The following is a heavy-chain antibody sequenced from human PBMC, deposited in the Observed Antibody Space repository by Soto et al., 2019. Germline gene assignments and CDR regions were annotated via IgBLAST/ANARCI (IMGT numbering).Heavy chain of an antibody. Sequence: QVQLQESGPGLVKPSGTLSLTCAVSGGSISSSNWWSWVRQPPGKGLEWIGEIYHSGSTNYNPSLNSRVTISVDKSKNQFSLKLSSVTAADTAVYYCARGNWNRDLGINWFDPWGQGTLVTVSS. CDR3: ARGNWNRDLGINWFDP. J-gene: IGHJ5*02. V-gene: IGHV4-4*02. CDR2: IYHSGST. D-gene: IGHD1-1*01. CDR1: GGSISSSNW.